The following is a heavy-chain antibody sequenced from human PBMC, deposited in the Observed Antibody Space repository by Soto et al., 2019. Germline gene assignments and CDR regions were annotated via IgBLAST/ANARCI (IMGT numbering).Heavy chain of an antibody. J-gene: IGHJ5*02. V-gene: IGHV1-46*01. Sequence: ASVKVSCKASGYTFTSYYMHWVRQAPGQGLEWMGIINPSGGSTSYAQKFQGRVTMTRDTSTSTVYMELSSLRSEDTAVYYCAREVEDHYYDSSGPVSWFDPWGQGTLVTVSS. CDR3: AREVEDHYYDSSGPVSWFDP. CDR1: GYTFTSYY. D-gene: IGHD3-22*01. CDR2: INPSGGST.